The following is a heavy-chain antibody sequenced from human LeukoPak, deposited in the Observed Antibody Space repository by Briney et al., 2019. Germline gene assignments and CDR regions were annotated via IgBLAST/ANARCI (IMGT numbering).Heavy chain of an antibody. CDR1: RITLSSYS. V-gene: IGHV3-48*02. CDR3: ARRHGDYLGGFEY. Sequence: GGSLRLSCVASRITLSSYSMNWVRQAPGKGLEWVSYISTSSTTIYYADSVKGRFTISRDNAENSLYLQMNSLRDEDTAVYYCARRHGDYLGGFEYWGQGTLVTVSS. J-gene: IGHJ4*02. D-gene: IGHD4-17*01. CDR2: ISTSSTTI.